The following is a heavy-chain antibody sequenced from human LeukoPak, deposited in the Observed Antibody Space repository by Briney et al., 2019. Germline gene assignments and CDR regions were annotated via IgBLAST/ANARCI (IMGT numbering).Heavy chain of an antibody. V-gene: IGHV1-69*13. J-gene: IGHJ4*02. CDR3: ARVVNYYGSGSFSD. CDR1: GGTFSSYA. Sequence: ASVKVSCKASGGTFSSYAISWVRQAPGQGLEWMGGIIPIFGTANYAQKFQGRVTITADESTSTAYMELSSLRSGDTAVYYCARVVNYYGSGSFSDWGQGTLVTVSS. D-gene: IGHD3-10*01. CDR2: IIPIFGTA.